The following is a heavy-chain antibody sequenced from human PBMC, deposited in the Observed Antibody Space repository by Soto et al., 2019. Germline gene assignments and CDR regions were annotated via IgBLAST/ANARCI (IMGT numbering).Heavy chain of an antibody. V-gene: IGHV3-48*02. Sequence: EVQLVESGGGLVQPGGSLRLSCAASGFTFSSYSMNWVRQAPGKGLEWVSYISSSSTIYYADSVKGRFTISRDNDKNSLYLQMNSLRDEDTAVYYCASTYSSGWPFDYWGQGTLVTVSS. CDR1: GFTFSSYS. J-gene: IGHJ4*02. D-gene: IGHD6-19*01. CDR3: ASTYSSGWPFDY. CDR2: ISSSSTI.